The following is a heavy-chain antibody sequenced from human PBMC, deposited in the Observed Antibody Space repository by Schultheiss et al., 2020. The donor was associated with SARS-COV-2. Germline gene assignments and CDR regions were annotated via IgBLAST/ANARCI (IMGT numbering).Heavy chain of an antibody. J-gene: IGHJ4*02. V-gene: IGHV3-21*01. CDR2: ISSSSSYI. CDR3: ARESFEYDYGGKGHDY. CDR1: GFTFSSYS. D-gene: IGHD4-23*01. Sequence: GESLKISCAASGFTFSSYSMNWVRQAPGKGLEWVSSISSSSSYIYYADSVKGRFTISRDNAKNSLYLQMNSLRAEDTAVYYCARESFEYDYGGKGHDYWGQGTLVTVSS.